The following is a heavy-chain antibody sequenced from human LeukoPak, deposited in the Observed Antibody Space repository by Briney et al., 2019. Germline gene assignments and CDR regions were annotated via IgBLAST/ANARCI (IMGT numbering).Heavy chain of an antibody. Sequence: GGSLRLSCGVSGLTFSSHCMHWVRQAPGKGLVWVSRIDRDGSRINYADSVKGRFTISRDNGKNTLFLQMNSLRAEDAAVYYCVRGNDYGGPHYWGQGTLVTVSS. D-gene: IGHD4-23*01. V-gene: IGHV3-74*01. CDR2: IDRDGSRI. CDR1: GLTFSSHC. CDR3: VRGNDYGGPHY. J-gene: IGHJ4*02.